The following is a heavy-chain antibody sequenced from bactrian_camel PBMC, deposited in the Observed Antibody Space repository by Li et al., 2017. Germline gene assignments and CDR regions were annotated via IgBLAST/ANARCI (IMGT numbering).Heavy chain of an antibody. D-gene: IGHD3*01. CDR3: AADLLDLYCAKDEFEY. V-gene: IGHV3S1*01. CDR1: GYTRRSGC. J-gene: IGHJ4*01. CDR2: IDTSGRT. Sequence: HVQLVESGGGSVQAGGSLSLSCATRGYTRRSGCLAWFRQVPGKERETVARIDTSGRTEYVDSVKGRFTASQDNAKPIWYLQMSDLNPDDSAEYYCAADLLDLYCAKDEFEYRGPGTQVTVS.